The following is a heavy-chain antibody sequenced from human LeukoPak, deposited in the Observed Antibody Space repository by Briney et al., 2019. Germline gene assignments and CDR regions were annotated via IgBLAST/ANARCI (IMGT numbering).Heavy chain of an antibody. CDR2: ISASRGIT. J-gene: IGHJ6*03. CDR1: GFNYSSYT. V-gene: IGHV3-48*01. Sequence: GGSLRLSCAASGFNYSSYTMNWVRQAPGMGLEWLSYISASRGITYYADSVKGRFTISRDNAKNSLYLQMNSLRAEDTAVYYCVRGSLTSGVVVYYYYYLDVWGKGTTVTVSS. D-gene: IGHD3-3*01. CDR3: VRGSLTSGVVVYYYYYLDV.